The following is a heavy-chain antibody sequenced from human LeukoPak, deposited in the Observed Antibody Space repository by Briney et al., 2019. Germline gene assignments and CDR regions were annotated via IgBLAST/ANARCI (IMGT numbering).Heavy chain of an antibody. V-gene: IGHV3-74*01. J-gene: IGHJ4*02. CDR3: ARSSYDDFDY. CDR2: INSDGSST. D-gene: IGHD3-22*01. Sequence: VSRINSDGSSTSYADSVKGRFTISRDNAKNTLYLQMNSLRAEDTAVYYCARSSYDDFDYWGQGTLVTVSS.